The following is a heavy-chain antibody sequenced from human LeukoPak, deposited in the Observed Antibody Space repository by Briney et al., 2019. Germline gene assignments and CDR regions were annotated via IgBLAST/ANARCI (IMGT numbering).Heavy chain of an antibody. D-gene: IGHD3-22*01. CDR2: IYSGGST. V-gene: IGHV3-53*01. Sequence: GGSLRLSCVASGFMFNKYGMSWVRQAPGKGLEWVSVIYSGGSTYYADSVKGRFTISRDNSKNTLYLQMNSLRAEDTAVYYCARRNYYDSSGSFDYWGQGTLVTVSS. J-gene: IGHJ4*02. CDR1: GFMFNKYG. CDR3: ARRNYYDSSGSFDY.